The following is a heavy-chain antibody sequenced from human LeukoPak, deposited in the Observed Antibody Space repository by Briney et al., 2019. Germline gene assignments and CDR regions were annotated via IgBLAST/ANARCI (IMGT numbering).Heavy chain of an antibody. CDR3: ARDSSYGSGSPAAD. CDR2: IWYDGSNK. Sequence: GGSLRLSFAASGFTFSNYGMHWVRQAPGKGLEWVAVIWYDGSNKYYADSVKGRFTISRDNSKNTLYLQMNSLRAEDTAVYYCARDSSYGSGSPAADWGQGTLVTVSS. CDR1: GFTFSNYG. V-gene: IGHV3-33*01. J-gene: IGHJ4*02. D-gene: IGHD3-10*01.